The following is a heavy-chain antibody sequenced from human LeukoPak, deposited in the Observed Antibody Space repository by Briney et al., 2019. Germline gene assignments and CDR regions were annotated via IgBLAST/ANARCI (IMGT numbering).Heavy chain of an antibody. CDR2: INPNSGGT. V-gene: IGHV1-2*02. CDR3: ARGSKYYDSSGYSGGDY. J-gene: IGHJ4*02. Sequence: GASVKVSCKASGYTFTGYYRHWVRQAPGQGLAWMGWINPNSGGTNYAQKFQGRVTMTRDTSISTAYMGLSRLRSDDTAVYYCARGSKYYDSSGYSGGDYWGQGTLVTVSS. CDR1: GYTFTGYY. D-gene: IGHD3-22*01.